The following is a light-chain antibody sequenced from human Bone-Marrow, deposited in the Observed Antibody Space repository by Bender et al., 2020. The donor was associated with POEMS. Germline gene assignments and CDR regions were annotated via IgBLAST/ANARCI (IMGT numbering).Light chain of an antibody. CDR1: QLQNKN. Sequence: SYDLTQPPSVSVSPGQAATITCSGLQLQNKNVCWYQQKAGQSPILVIYQDSRRHLGIPERFSASNSGNTATLTISETQATDEADYYCQAWDRSTAVFGGGTKLTVL. J-gene: IGLJ2*01. CDR3: QAWDRSTAV. V-gene: IGLV3-1*01. CDR2: QDS.